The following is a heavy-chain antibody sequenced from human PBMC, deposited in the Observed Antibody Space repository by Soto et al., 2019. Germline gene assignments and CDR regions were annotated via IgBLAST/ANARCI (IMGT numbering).Heavy chain of an antibody. CDR2: IQSGGPT. V-gene: IGHV3-66*01. Sequence: EVHLVESGGGLVQPGGSLRLSCAASGFTVSSKYMSWVRQAPGKGLEWVSLIQSGGPTYYADSVKGRFTISRDTSEKTLHLQMDSLRAEDTAVYYCARDDVLCDGGRCYGVPLDVWGKGTKVTVSS. J-gene: IGHJ6*04. CDR3: ARDDVLCDGGRCYGVPLDV. D-gene: IGHD2-15*01. CDR1: GFTVSSKY.